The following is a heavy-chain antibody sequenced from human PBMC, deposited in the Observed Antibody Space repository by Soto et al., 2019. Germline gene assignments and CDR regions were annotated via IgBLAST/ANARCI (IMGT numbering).Heavy chain of an antibody. CDR1: GYTFTSYA. CDR2: INAGNGNT. CDR3: ARAPSWWYFDL. J-gene: IGHJ2*01. V-gene: IGHV1-3*05. Sequence: QVQLVQSGAEEKKPGASVKVSCKASGYTFTSYAMHWVRQAPGQRLEWMGWINAGNGNTKYSQKFQGRVTHTRDTSASTAYMELSSLESEGTALDYCARAPSWWYFDLWGRGTLVTVSS.